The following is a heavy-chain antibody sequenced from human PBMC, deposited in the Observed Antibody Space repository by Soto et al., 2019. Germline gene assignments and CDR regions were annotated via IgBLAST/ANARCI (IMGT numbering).Heavy chain of an antibody. D-gene: IGHD4-4*01. J-gene: IGHJ6*03. Sequence: ASVKVSCKASGYTFTSYAMHWVRQAPGQRLEWMGWINAGNGNTKYSQKFQGRVTITRDTSASTAYMELGSLRSEDTAVYYCARDGRAVTNYYYYMDVWGKGTTVTVSS. CDR2: INAGNGNT. CDR1: GYTFTSYA. CDR3: ARDGRAVTNYYYYMDV. V-gene: IGHV1-3*01.